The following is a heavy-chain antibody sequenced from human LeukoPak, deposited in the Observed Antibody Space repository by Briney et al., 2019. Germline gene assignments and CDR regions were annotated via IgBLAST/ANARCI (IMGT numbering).Heavy chain of an antibody. Sequence: PGGSLRLSCAASGFTFSRYSLNWVRQAPGKGLEWVSYIGGSSSTIHYADSVKGRFTISRDNAKNSLFLQMTSLRDDDTAVYYCARDSAHSFDFWGQGTLVTVSS. V-gene: IGHV3-48*02. CDR2: IGGSSSTI. CDR1: GFTFSRYS. J-gene: IGHJ4*02. CDR3: ARDSAHSFDF.